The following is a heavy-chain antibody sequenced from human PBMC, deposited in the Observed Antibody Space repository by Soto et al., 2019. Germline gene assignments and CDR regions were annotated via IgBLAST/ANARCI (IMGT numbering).Heavy chain of an antibody. V-gene: IGHV1-18*01. Sequence: ASVKVSCKASGYTFSSYGISWVRQAPGQGLEWMGWISVYNGNTNYAQRLQGRVTMTTDTSTRTAYMELRSLTSDDTAVYYCARDHIVGATTGAWAFDIWGQGTMVTVSS. D-gene: IGHD1-26*01. CDR2: ISVYNGNT. CDR3: ARDHIVGATTGAWAFDI. J-gene: IGHJ3*02. CDR1: GYTFSSYG.